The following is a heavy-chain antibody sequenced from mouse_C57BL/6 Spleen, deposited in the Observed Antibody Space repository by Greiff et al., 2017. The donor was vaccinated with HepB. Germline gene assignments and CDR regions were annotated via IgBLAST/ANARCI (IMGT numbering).Heavy chain of an antibody. V-gene: IGHV1-18*01. CDR2: INPNNGGT. CDR3: ARPLYGYDEGPYYFDY. J-gene: IGHJ2*01. D-gene: IGHD2-2*01. Sequence: EVQLQQSGPELVKPGASVKIPCKASGYTFTDYNMDWVKQSHGKSLEWIGDINPNNGGTIYNQKFKGKATLTVDKSSSTAYMELRSLTSEDTAVYYCARPLYGYDEGPYYFDYWGQGTTLTVSS. CDR1: GYTFTDYN.